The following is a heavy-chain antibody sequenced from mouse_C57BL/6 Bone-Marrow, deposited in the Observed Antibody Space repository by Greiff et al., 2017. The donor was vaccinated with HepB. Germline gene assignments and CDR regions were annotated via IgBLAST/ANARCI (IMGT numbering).Heavy chain of an antibody. CDR2: INPNNGGT. CDR1: GYTFTDYN. D-gene: IGHD2-2*01. J-gene: IGHJ3*01. Sequence: VQLQQSGPELVKPGASVKMSCKASGYTFTDYNMHWVKQSHGKSLEWIGYINPNNGGTSYNQKFKGKATLTVNKSSSTAYMELRSLTSEDSAVYYCASFYGYATGFAYWGQGTLVTVSA. CDR3: ASFYGYATGFAY. V-gene: IGHV1-22*01.